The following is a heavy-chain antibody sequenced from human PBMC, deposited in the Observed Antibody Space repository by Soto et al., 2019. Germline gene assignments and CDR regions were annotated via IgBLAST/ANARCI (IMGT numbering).Heavy chain of an antibody. CDR2: IYYSGST. Sequence: SETLSLTCTVSGGSISSSSYYWGWIRQPPGKGLEWIGSIYYSGSTYYNPSLKSRVTISVDTSKNQFSLKLSSVTAADTAVYYCADYYDSSGPLDAFDIWGQGTMVTVSS. CDR3: ADYYDSSGPLDAFDI. CDR1: GGSISSSSYY. D-gene: IGHD3-22*01. V-gene: IGHV4-39*01. J-gene: IGHJ3*02.